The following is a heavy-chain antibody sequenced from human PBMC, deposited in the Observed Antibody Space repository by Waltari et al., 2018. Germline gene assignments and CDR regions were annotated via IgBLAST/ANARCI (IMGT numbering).Heavy chain of an antibody. J-gene: IGHJ4*02. V-gene: IGHV3-48*03. Sequence: LLVESGGGLVQPERSLRLSCTASGFALGRHDMSWVRKAPGKGLEWISFLSDSGNTIYYADSVKGRFTISRDIAKNSLYLQMSSLRAEDTAVYYCARTRREQATALSDFWGQGTLVTVSS. CDR3: ARTRREQATALSDF. D-gene: IGHD2-21*02. CDR2: LSDSGNTI. CDR1: GFALGRHD.